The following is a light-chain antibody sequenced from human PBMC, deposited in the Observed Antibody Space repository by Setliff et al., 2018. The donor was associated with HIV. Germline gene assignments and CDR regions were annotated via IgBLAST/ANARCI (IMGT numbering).Light chain of an antibody. CDR2: DVS. CDR1: HSDIGGYNY. Sequence: QSVLTQPASVSGSPGQSITISCTGSHSDIGGYNYVSWYQQHPGKAPKLLIYDVSDRPSGVSNHFSGSKSGNTASLTISGLQDEDEADYYCSIHRSRGYVFGSGTKVTVL. J-gene: IGLJ1*01. CDR3: SIHRSRGYV. V-gene: IGLV2-14*03.